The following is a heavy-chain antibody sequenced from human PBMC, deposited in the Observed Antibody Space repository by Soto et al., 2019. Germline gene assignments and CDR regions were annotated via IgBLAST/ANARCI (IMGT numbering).Heavy chain of an antibody. CDR3: ARDQYYYDSSGYYFGSWFDP. D-gene: IGHD3-22*01. V-gene: IGHV3-11*01. CDR1: GFTFSDYY. Sequence: TGGSLRLSCAASGFTFSDYYMSWIRQAPGKGLEWVSYISSSGSTIYYADSVKGRFTISRDNAKNSLYLQMNRMRAEETAVYYCARDQYYYDSSGYYFGSWFDPWGQGTLVTVSS. J-gene: IGHJ5*02. CDR2: ISSSGSTI.